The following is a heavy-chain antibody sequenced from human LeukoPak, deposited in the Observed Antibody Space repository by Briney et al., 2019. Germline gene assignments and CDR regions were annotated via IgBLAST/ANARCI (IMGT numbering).Heavy chain of an antibody. J-gene: IGHJ4*02. D-gene: IGHD2-15*01. Sequence: NPSETLSLTCTVSGGSISSYYWSWIRKPPGKGLEWIGYIYYSGSTNYNPSLKSRVTISVDTSKNQFSLKLSSVTAADTAVYYCAREVVVAATEDYWGQGTLVTVTS. CDR2: IYYSGST. CDR3: AREVVVAATEDY. CDR1: GGSISSYY. V-gene: IGHV4-59*01.